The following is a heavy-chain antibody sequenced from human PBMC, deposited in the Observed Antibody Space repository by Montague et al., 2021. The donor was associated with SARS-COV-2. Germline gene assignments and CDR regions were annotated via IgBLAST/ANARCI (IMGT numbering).Heavy chain of an antibody. CDR2: FYYSGGS. J-gene: IGHJ5*02. Sequence: SETLSLTCTVSGASISTGSDYWTWIRQRPGRGLEWIGNFYYSGGSTYNPSLKSRVTISADTSKNLFSLTLKSVTASDTAVYYCARDRGDIYGGNSAWFDPWSQGALVTVS. D-gene: IGHD4-23*01. CDR1: GASISTGSDY. CDR3: ARDRGDIYGGNSAWFDP. V-gene: IGHV4-61*03.